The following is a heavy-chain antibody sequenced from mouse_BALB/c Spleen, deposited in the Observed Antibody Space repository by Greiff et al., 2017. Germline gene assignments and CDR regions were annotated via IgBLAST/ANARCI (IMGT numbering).Heavy chain of an antibody. Sequence: DVQLQESGTVLARPGASVKMSCKASGYSFTSYWMHWVKQRPGQGLEWIGAIYPGNSDTSYNQKFKGKAKLTAVTSASTAYMELSSLTNEDSAVYYCTREITTEGFAYWGQGTLVTVSA. D-gene: IGHD2-4*01. J-gene: IGHJ3*01. CDR3: TREITTEGFAY. CDR1: GYSFTSYW. CDR2: IYPGNSDT. V-gene: IGHV1-5*01.